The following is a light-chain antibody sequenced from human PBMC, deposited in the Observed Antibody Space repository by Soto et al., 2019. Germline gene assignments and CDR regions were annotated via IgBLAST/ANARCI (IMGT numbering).Light chain of an antibody. J-gene: IGKJ5*01. CDR3: QQYGGSPIT. V-gene: IGKV3-20*01. CDR2: GAS. Sequence: IVLTQSTGNLGLCPGEGVILXCRASQSFTTGLGWYQHKPGKAPRLLMSGASSRASGGPVRFSGSGSATDFTRTISRLEPEDFALYYGQQYGGSPITFGLGTRLEIK. CDR1: QSFTTG.